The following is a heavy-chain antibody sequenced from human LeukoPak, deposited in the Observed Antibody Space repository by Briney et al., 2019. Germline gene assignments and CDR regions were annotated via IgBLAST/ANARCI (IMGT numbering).Heavy chain of an antibody. CDR1: GFTFSSYG. CDR3: ARGGWDFDWLKGAFDI. J-gene: IGHJ3*02. CDR2: IKRDGSEK. V-gene: IGHV3-7*04. D-gene: IGHD3-9*01. Sequence: GGSLKLSCAASGFTFSSYGMHWVRQAPGKGLEWVANIKRDGSEKFQVDSVKGRFTISRDNAKNSLYLEMNSLRAEDTAVYYCARGGWDFDWLKGAFDIWGQGTMVTVSS.